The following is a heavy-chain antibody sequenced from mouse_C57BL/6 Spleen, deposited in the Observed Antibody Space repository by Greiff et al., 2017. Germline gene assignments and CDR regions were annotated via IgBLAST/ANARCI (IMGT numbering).Heavy chain of an antibody. CDR1: GYAFSSYW. D-gene: IGHD2-13*01. Sequence: QVQLQQSGAELVKPGASVKISCKASGYAFSSYWMNWVKQRPGKGLEWIGQIYPGDGDTNYNGKFKGKATLTADKSSSTAYMQLSSLTSEDSAVYYCARRGLTLYYAMDYWGQGTSVTVSS. V-gene: IGHV1-80*01. J-gene: IGHJ4*01. CDR2: IYPGDGDT. CDR3: ARRGLTLYYAMDY.